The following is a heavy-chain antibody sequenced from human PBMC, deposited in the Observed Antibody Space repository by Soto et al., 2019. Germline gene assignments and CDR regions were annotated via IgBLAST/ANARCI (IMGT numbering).Heavy chain of an antibody. CDR3: ARSQGSSTSLEIYYYYYYGMDV. D-gene: IGHD2-2*01. CDR2: TIPISETT. V-gene: IGHV1-69*01. Sequence: QVQLVQSGAEVKKPGSSVKVSCKASGGTFSSYAISWVRQAPGQGLEWMGGTIPISETTNYAQKFQGRVTITPDESKSTAYMELSSLRSEDTAVYYCARSQGSSTSLEIYYYYYYGMDVWGQGTTVTVSS. J-gene: IGHJ6*02. CDR1: GGTFSSYA.